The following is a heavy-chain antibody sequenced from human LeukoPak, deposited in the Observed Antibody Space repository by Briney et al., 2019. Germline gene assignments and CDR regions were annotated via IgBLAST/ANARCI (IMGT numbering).Heavy chain of an antibody. Sequence: PSETLSLTCTVSGGSISSYYWSWIRQPPGKGLEWIGYIYYSGSTNYNPSFKSRVTISVDTSKNQFSLKLSSVTAADTAVYYCARVGGYSYGLFDYWGQGTLVTVSS. CDR2: IYYSGST. D-gene: IGHD5-18*01. V-gene: IGHV4-59*01. CDR1: GGSISSYY. CDR3: ARVGGYSYGLFDY. J-gene: IGHJ4*02.